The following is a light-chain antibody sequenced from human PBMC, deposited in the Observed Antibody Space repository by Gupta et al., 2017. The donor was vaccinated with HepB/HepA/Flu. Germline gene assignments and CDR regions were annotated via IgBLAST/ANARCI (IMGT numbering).Light chain of an antibody. CDR2: EVN. V-gene: IGLV2-23*02. J-gene: IGLJ2*01. CDR1: SSAAGSYDF. CDR3: SSYAARNSFVV. Sequence: QSPLLQPATVSGSPGPSSTISCSGTSSAAGSYDFVSWYQQHAGKVPKVIIFEVNKRPSGVSNRCSGSKSGNTASLTISGLQAEDEADYYCSSYAARNSFVVFGGGTRLTVL.